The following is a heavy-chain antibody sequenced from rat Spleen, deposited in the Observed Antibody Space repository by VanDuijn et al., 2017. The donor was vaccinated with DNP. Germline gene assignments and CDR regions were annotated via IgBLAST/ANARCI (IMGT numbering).Heavy chain of an antibody. J-gene: IGHJ2*01. CDR2: IHRDGSST. CDR3: ERGGRSYFDY. CDR1: GFTFSDYN. D-gene: IGHD1-11*01. V-gene: IGHV5-7*01. Sequence: EVQLVESGGGLVQPGRSLKLSCAASGFTFSDYNMAWVRQAPKKGLEWVATIHRDGSSTYYRDSVRGRFTSSRDNAKNTLYLQMNSLRSEDTASYYWERGGRSYFDYWGQGVMVTVSS.